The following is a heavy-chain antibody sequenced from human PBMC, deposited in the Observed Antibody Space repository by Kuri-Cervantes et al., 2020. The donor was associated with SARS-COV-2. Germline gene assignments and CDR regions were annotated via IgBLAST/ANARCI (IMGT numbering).Heavy chain of an antibody. CDR2: INPSGGST. CDR3: ARDWGQSRYDFWSGYALGY. J-gene: IGHJ4*02. Sequence: ASVKVSCKVSGYTLTALSMHWVRQAPGQGLEWMGIINPSGGSTSYAQKFQGRVTMTRDTSTSTVYMELSSLRSEDTAVYYCARDWGQSRYDFWSGYALGYWGQGTLVTVSS. V-gene: IGHV1-46*01. D-gene: IGHD3-3*01. CDR1: GYTLTALS.